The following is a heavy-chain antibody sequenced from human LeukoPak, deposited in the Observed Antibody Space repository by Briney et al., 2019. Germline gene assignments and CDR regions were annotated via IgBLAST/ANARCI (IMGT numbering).Heavy chain of an antibody. CDR1: GFTFSDYA. D-gene: IGHD3-3*01. J-gene: IGHJ3*02. CDR2: LSGSGAGT. CDR3: ARDRKGETIFGVEGDAFDI. V-gene: IGHV3-23*01. Sequence: GGSLRLSCAASGFTFSDYALGWVRQAPGRGLEWVATLSGSGAGTYYSDSVQGRFTISRDNSKNSLYLQMNSLRAEDTAVYYCARDRKGETIFGVEGDAFDIWGQGTMVTVSS.